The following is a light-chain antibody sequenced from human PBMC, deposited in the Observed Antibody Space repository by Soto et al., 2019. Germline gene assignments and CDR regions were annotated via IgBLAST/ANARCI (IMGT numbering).Light chain of an antibody. CDR1: QSVTID. CDR3: QHRHN. J-gene: IGKJ3*01. V-gene: IGKV3-11*01. CDR2: DAS. Sequence: EVVLTQSPATLSLSPGDRATLSCRASQSVTIDFAWYQRKPGQAPRLLIYDASNRATGIPARFSGSGSGTDFTLPISSLQREDFAVYYCQHRHNFGPGTKVDIK.